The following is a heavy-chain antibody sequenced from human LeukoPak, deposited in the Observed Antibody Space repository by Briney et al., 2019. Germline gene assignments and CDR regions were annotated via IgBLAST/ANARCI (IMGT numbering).Heavy chain of an antibody. D-gene: IGHD6-13*01. CDR3: ARRGSSWYVGYFDY. CDR1: GGSIRSSYYY. J-gene: IGHJ4*02. CDR2: IYDSGST. Sequence: SETLSLTCTVSGGSIRSSYYYWGWIRQPPGKGLEWIGSIYDSGSTYYNPSLKSRVTISVDTSKNQFSLKLNSVTAADTAVYYCARRGSSWYVGYFDYWGQGTLVTVSS. V-gene: IGHV4-39*07.